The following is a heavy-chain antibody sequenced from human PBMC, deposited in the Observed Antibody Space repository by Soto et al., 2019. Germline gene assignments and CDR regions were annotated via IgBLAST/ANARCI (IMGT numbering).Heavy chain of an antibody. V-gene: IGHV4-34*01. CDR3: ARGWGRIFDY. Sequence: QVQLQQLGAGLLKPSETLSLTCAVYGRSFSGYYWNWIRQPPGKGLEWIGEINHSGSTNYNPSLTSPVTISVDTSKNQFSLKLSSVTAADTAVYYCARGWGRIFDYWGQGTLVTVSS. CDR1: GRSFSGYY. J-gene: IGHJ4*02. D-gene: IGHD7-27*01. CDR2: INHSGST.